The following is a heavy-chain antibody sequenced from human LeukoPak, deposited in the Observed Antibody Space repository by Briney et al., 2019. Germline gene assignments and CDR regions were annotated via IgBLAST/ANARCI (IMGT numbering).Heavy chain of an antibody. J-gene: IGHJ4*02. CDR2: ISWNSGNI. D-gene: IGHD6-13*01. Sequence: PGRSLRLSCVASGFTFDDYAMHWVRQAPGKGLEWVSGISWNSGNIGYADSVKGRFTISRDNAKNSLYLQMNSLRAEDTALYYCARHPAGTLVPFDYWCQGTLVTVSS. V-gene: IGHV3-9*01. CDR3: ARHPAGTLVPFDY. CDR1: GFTFDDYA.